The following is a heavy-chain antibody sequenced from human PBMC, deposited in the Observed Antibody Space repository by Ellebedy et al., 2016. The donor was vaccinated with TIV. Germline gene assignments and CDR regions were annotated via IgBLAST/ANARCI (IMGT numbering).Heavy chain of an antibody. Sequence: SETLSLXXSVSGGSINSGDYYWSWIRQPPGKGLERLGYIYYSGTTYYNTSLKSRITISVDTSKNQFSLRLSSVTAADTAVYFCARETDFWSDSSYFDYWGQGILVTISS. CDR3: ARETDFWSDSSYFDY. CDR1: GGSINSGDYY. CDR2: IYYSGTT. J-gene: IGHJ4*02. V-gene: IGHV4-30-4*01. D-gene: IGHD3-3*01.